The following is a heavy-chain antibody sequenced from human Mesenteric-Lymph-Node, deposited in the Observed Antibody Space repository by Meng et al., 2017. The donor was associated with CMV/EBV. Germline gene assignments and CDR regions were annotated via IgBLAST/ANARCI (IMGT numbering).Heavy chain of an antibody. V-gene: IGHV5-51*01. CDR3: ARPPRATSPFDY. J-gene: IGHJ4*02. CDR2: IFPADSDT. D-gene: IGHD5-24*01. Sequence: SCKGAGYSFTSFWIGWVRQMPGKGLEWMGSIFPADSDTRYSPSFQGQVTISADKSISTAFLQWSSLKAPDTAMYYCARPPRATSPFDYWGQGALVTVSS. CDR1: GYSFTSFW.